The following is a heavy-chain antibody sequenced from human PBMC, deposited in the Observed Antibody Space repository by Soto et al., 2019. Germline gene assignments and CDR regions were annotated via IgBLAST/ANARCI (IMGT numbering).Heavy chain of an antibody. V-gene: IGHV1-18*01. J-gene: IGHJ4*02. CDR3: ARGTKVETGNY. CDR2: ISAYNGNT. CDR1: GYTFTSYG. Sequence: QVQLVQSGAEVKKPGASVKVSCKASGYTFTSYGISWVRQAPGQGLEWMGWISAYNGNTNYAQKLKGRVTKTTDTCTSTAHMELRSLRYDDKAVYYGARGTKVETGNYWGQGTLVTVSS. D-gene: IGHD4-17*01.